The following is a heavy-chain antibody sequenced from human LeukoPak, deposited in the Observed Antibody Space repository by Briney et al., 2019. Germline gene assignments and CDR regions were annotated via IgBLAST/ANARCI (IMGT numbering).Heavy chain of an antibody. CDR2: IENDGSTT. D-gene: IGHD3-16*02. CDR1: GFTLSSYL. CDR3: ARGGYSAGFDT. J-gene: IGHJ3*02. Sequence: AGGSLRLSCAASGFTLSSYLMHWVRQAPGKGLVWVSRIENDGSTTTYADSVKGRFTISRDNAKNTLYLQMNSLRAEDTAVYYCARGGYSAGFDTWGQRTMVTVSS. V-gene: IGHV3-74*01.